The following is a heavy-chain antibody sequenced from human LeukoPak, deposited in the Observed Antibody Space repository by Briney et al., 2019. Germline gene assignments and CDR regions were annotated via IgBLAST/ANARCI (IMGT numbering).Heavy chain of an antibody. J-gene: IGHJ5*02. D-gene: IGHD3-10*01. CDR2: INPNSGGT. V-gene: IGHV1-2*02. CDR3: ARRRITMVRGVRPGWFDP. Sequence: GASVKVSCKASGYTFTGYYMHWVRQAPGQGLEWMGWINPNSGGTNYAQKFQGRVTMTRDTPISTAYMELSRLRSDDTAVYYCARRRITMVRGVRPGWFDPWGQGTLVTVSS. CDR1: GYTFTGYY.